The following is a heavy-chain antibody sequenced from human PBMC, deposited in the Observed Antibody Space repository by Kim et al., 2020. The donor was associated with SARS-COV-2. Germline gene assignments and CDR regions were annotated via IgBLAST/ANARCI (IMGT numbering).Heavy chain of an antibody. CDR1: GYSFTSYW. CDR3: ARCRRKIVGAADAFDI. Sequence: GESLKISCKGSGYSFTSYWIGWVRQMPGKGLEWMGIIYPGDSDTRYSPSFQGQVTISADKSISTAYLQWSSLKASDTAMYYCARCRRKIVGAADAFDIWGQGTMVTVSS. J-gene: IGHJ3*02. V-gene: IGHV5-51*01. D-gene: IGHD1-26*01. CDR2: IYPGDSDT.